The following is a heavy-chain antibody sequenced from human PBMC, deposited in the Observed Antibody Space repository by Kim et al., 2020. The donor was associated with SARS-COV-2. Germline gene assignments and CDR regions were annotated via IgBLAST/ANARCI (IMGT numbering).Heavy chain of an antibody. CDR1: GYTFINYA. Sequence: ASVKVSCKASGYTFINYAINWVRQAPGQGLEWMGWINTLTGKPTYAQGFAGRFVFSSDTSVATTYLQITGLKSEDTGVYFCARDPQSVGDWGQGTLVSVSS. D-gene: IGHD1-26*01. CDR3: ARDPQSVGD. V-gene: IGHV7-4-1*02. J-gene: IGHJ4*02. CDR2: INTLTGKP.